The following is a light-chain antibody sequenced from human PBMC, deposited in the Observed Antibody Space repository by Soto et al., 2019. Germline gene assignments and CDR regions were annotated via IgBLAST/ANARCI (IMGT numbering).Light chain of an antibody. CDR1: NIGTKS. CDR2: DDS. CDR3: QVWDSTSDHWV. Sequence: SYVLTQPPSVSVAPGQTARITCGGNNIGTKSVHWYQQKAGQAPVLVVYDDSDRPSGTPERFSGSNSGNTATLSISSVEAGDEADYYCQVWDSTSDHWVFGGGTKLTVL. J-gene: IGLJ3*02. V-gene: IGLV3-21*02.